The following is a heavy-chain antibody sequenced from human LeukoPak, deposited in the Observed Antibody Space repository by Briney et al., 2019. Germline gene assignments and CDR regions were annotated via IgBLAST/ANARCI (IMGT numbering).Heavy chain of an antibody. CDR3: ARRPRDTSGYYLGAFHD. D-gene: IGHD3-22*01. Sequence: GGSLRLSCAASGFTFTNYAMTWVRQAPGKGLEWVSVIGASGADTYYSDSVKGRFTVSRDHSQNTLFLHMSSLRAEDTAVYFCARRPRDTSGYYLGAFHDWGQGTTVTVSS. V-gene: IGHV3-23*01. CDR1: GFTFTNYA. J-gene: IGHJ3*01. CDR2: IGASGADT.